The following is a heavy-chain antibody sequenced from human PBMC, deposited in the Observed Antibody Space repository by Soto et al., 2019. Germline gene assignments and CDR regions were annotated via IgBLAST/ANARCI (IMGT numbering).Heavy chain of an antibody. CDR2: IIPIFGTA. Sequence: QVQLVQSGAEVKKPGSSVKVSCKASGGTFSSYAISWVRQAPGQGLEWMGGIIPIFGTANYAQKFQGRVTITXXEXTXXAYMELSSLRSEDTAVYYCARDGIAEQLAGAYFDYWGQGTLVTVSS. D-gene: IGHD7-27*01. CDR3: ARDGIAEQLAGAYFDY. J-gene: IGHJ4*02. CDR1: GGTFSSYA. V-gene: IGHV1-69*05.